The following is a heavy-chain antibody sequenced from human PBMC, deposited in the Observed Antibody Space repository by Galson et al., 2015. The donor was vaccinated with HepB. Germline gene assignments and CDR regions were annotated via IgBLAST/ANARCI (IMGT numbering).Heavy chain of an antibody. CDR3: AREYCSGGRCYGPDY. CDR1: GYTFTSYA. J-gene: IGHJ4*02. D-gene: IGHD2-15*01. CDR2: INAGNGNT. V-gene: IGHV1-3*01. Sequence: SVKVSCKASGYTFTSYAMHWVRQAPGQRLEWMGWINAGNGNTKYSQKFQGRVTITRDTSASTAYMELGSLRSDDTAVYYCAREYCSGGRCYGPDYWGQGTLVTVSS.